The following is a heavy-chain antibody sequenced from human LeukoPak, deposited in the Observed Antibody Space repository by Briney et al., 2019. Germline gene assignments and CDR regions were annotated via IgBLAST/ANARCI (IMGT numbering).Heavy chain of an antibody. Sequence: SETLSLTCAVYGGSFSGYYWSWIRQPPGKGLEWIGYIYYSGSTNYNPSLKSRVTISVDTSKNQFSLKLSSVTAADTAVYYCARTAPYGDYEYWFDPWGQGTLVTVSS. CDR3: ARTAPYGDYEYWFDP. V-gene: IGHV4-59*08. CDR2: IYYSGST. J-gene: IGHJ5*02. CDR1: GGSFSGYY. D-gene: IGHD4-17*01.